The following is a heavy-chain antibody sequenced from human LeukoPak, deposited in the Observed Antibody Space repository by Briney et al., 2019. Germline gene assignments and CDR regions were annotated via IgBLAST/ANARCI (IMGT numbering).Heavy chain of an antibody. V-gene: IGHV3-48*02. Sequence: GGSLRLSCVASGFTFSSYSMSWVRQAPGKGLEWVSYIDTSSSTIYYADSVKGRFTISRDNAKNSLYLQMKSLRDEDTTVYYCARDMGYSGSWPGYFDYWGQGVLVTVSS. CDR2: IDTSSSTI. CDR1: GFTFSSYS. D-gene: IGHD1-26*01. J-gene: IGHJ4*02. CDR3: ARDMGYSGSWPGYFDY.